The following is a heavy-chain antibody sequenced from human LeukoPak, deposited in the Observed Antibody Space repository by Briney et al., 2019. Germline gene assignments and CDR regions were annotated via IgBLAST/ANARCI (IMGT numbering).Heavy chain of an antibody. J-gene: IGHJ3*02. D-gene: IGHD1-14*01. Sequence: SETLSLTCAVYGGSFSGYYWSWIRQPPGKGLEWIGEINHTGSTNYNPSLKSRVTISVDTSKNQFSLKLSSVTAADTAVYYCARGLQPLRTDAFDIWGQGTMVTVSS. CDR1: GGSFSGYY. CDR2: INHTGST. V-gene: IGHV4-34*01. CDR3: ARGLQPLRTDAFDI.